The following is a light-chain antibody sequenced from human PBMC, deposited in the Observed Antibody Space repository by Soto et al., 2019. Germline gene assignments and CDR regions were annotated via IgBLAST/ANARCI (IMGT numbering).Light chain of an antibody. CDR1: QSIRSW. CDR3: QRYKSYST. CDR2: DAS. J-gene: IGKJ5*01. Sequence: DIQMTQSPPTLSASVGDRVTITGRASQSIRSWLAWYQQKLGKAPKALIYDASTLRSGVPSRFSDVGCGTQFTLTLSSLQADEFASYDCQRYKSYSTFVQGTRLENK. V-gene: IGKV1-5*01.